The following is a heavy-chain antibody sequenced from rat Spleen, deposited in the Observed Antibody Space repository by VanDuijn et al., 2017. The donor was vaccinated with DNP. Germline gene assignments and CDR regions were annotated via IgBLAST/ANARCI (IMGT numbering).Heavy chain of an antibody. Sequence: EVQLVESGGGLVQPGMSLKLSCAASGFTFSNYGMHWIRQAPTKGLEWVASISTSGSRTYYPDSVKGRFTISRDNAKSSLYLQMNSLKSEDTATYYCAKNSGYYFDYWGQGVMVTVSS. CDR2: ISTSGSRT. CDR1: GFTFSNYG. D-gene: IGHD4-3*01. J-gene: IGHJ2*01. CDR3: AKNSGYYFDY. V-gene: IGHV5-19*01.